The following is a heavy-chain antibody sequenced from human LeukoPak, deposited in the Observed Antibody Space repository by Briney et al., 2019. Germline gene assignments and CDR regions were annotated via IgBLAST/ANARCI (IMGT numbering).Heavy chain of an antibody. CDR1: GGSITSGSYY. J-gene: IGHJ4*02. D-gene: IGHD3-10*01. Sequence: SQTLSLTCTVSGGSITSGSYYWSWIRQPAGKGLEWIGRSYTSGNTNYNPSLKSRVTISVDTAKNQFSLKLSSVTAADTAVYYCARGDSGDGSGSYYSFDYWGQGTLVTVSS. CDR3: ARGDSGDGSGSYYSFDY. CDR2: SYTSGNT. V-gene: IGHV4-61*02.